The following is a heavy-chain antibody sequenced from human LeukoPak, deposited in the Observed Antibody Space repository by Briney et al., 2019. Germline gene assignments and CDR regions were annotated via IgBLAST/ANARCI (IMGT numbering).Heavy chain of an antibody. J-gene: IGHJ4*02. CDR1: GFTFSSYA. CDR2: ISYDGSKK. CDR3: ARDLLDTYYYGSGSYEGPDY. Sequence: GRSLRLSCAASGFTFSSYAMHWVRQAPGKGLEWVAVISYDGSKKYYADSVKGRFTISRDNSKNTLYLQMNSLRAEETAVYYCARDLLDTYYYGSGSYEGPDYWGQGTLVTVSS. D-gene: IGHD3-10*01. V-gene: IGHV3-30*04.